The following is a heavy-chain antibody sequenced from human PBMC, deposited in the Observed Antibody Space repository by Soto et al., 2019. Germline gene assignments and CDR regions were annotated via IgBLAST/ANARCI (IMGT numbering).Heavy chain of an antibody. CDR1: GGSITSGGYY. V-gene: IGHV4-31*03. CDR2: IFYTGTT. D-gene: IGHD3-10*01. CDR3: ARFYASGSYPYDY. Sequence: PSETLSLTCTVSGGSITSGGYYWNWIRQHPGKGLEWIGYIFYTGTTRYNSALQSRVSISVDSTKNHFSLKLTSVTAADTAVYYCARFYASGSYPYDYWGQGTLVTVSS. J-gene: IGHJ4*02.